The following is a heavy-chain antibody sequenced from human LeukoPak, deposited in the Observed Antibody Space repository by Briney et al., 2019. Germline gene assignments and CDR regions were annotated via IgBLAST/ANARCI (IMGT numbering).Heavy chain of an antibody. CDR1: GFTFSSYA. D-gene: IGHD3-3*01. CDR3: AKVSPYYDFWRISSDYYYYGMDV. J-gene: IGHJ6*02. V-gene: IGHV3-23*01. CDR2: ISGSGGST. Sequence: GGSLRLSCAASGFTFSSYAMSWVRQAPGKGLEWVSAISGSGGSTYYADSVKGRFTISRDNSKNTLYLQMNSLRAEDTAVYYCAKVSPYYDFWRISSDYYYYGMDVWGQGTTVTVSS.